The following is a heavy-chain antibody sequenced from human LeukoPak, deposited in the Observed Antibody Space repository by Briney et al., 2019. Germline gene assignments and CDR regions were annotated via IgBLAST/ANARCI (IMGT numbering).Heavy chain of an antibody. CDR3: ARGKSNSW. J-gene: IGHJ4*02. V-gene: IGHV3-48*01. CDR2: INMSSTTI. D-gene: IGHD6-13*01. Sequence: PGGSLRLSCAASGFTFSTYTMSWVRQAPGKGLECVSYINMSSTTIYYADSVKGRFTISRDNAKNSLYLQMNSLRAEDTAVYYCARGKSNSWWGQGTLVTVSS. CDR1: GFTFSTYT.